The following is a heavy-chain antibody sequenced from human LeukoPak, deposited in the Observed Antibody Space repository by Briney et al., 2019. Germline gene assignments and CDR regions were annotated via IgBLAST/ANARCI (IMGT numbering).Heavy chain of an antibody. Sequence: PGVSLRLSCTASGFTFSSYTMTWVRQAPGKGLEWVSGISVSGGTTSYADSVKGRFTTSRDKFKNTLYLQMNSLRAEDTAVYYCAKTATYSGSYCAMDIWGQGTTVTVSS. CDR2: ISVSGGTT. V-gene: IGHV3-23*01. D-gene: IGHD1-26*01. J-gene: IGHJ6*02. CDR1: GFTFSSYT. CDR3: AKTATYSGSYCAMDI.